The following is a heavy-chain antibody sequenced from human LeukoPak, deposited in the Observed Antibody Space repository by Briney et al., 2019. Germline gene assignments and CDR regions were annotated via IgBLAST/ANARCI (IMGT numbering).Heavy chain of an antibody. CDR1: GFTFSSYA. Sequence: GGSLRLSCAASGFTFSSYAMSWVRQAPGKGLEWVSAISGSGGRTYYADSVKGRFTISRDNSKNTLYLQMNSLRAEDTAVYYCAKLNYYDSSGYSTPLDYWGQGTLVTVSS. J-gene: IGHJ4*02. D-gene: IGHD3-22*01. CDR2: ISGSGGRT. CDR3: AKLNYYDSSGYSTPLDY. V-gene: IGHV3-23*01.